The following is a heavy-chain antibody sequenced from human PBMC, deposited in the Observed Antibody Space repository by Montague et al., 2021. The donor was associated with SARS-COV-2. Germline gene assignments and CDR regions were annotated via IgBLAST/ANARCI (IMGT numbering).Heavy chain of an antibody. J-gene: IGHJ4*02. CDR2: SNHSGST. V-gene: IGHV4-34*01. D-gene: IGHD3-10*01. CDR1: GGSFSGHY. Sequence: SETLSLTCAVYGGSFSGHYWNWIRQPPGRGLEWIGESNHSGSTNYNPSLKSRVTMSVDTSKNQFSLKLSSVTAADTAVYYCARGARQGYGFRLGSFDSWGQGTLVTVSS. CDR3: ARGARQGYGFRLGSFDS.